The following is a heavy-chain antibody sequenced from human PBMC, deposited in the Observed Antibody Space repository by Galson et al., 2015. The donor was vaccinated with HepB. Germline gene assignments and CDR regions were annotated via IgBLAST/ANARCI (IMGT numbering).Heavy chain of an antibody. J-gene: IGHJ4*02. V-gene: IGHV3-48*02. Sequence: SLRLSCAASGFTFSSYSMNWVRQAPGKGLEWVSYISSNSSTIYYADSVKGRFTISRDNAKNSLYLQMNSLRDEDTAVYYCARESAEGYCSSTSCYTGIFDYWGQGTLVTVSS. CDR1: GFTFSSYS. CDR2: ISSNSSTI. CDR3: ARESAEGYCSSTSCYTGIFDY. D-gene: IGHD2-2*02.